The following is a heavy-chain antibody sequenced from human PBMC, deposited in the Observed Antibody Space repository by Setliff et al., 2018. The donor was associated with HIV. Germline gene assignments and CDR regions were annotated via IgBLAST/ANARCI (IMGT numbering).Heavy chain of an antibody. CDR2: IYTSGST. Sequence: SETLSLTCTVSGGSISSGSYYWSWIRQPAGKGLEWIGHIYTSGSTNYNPSLKSRVTISVDTSKNQFSLKLSSVTAADTAVYYCARGGREYGVNYYYYYMDVWGKGTTVTVS. V-gene: IGHV4-61*09. CDR1: GGSISSGSYY. J-gene: IGHJ6*03. CDR3: ARGGREYGVNYYYYYMDV. D-gene: IGHD3-10*01.